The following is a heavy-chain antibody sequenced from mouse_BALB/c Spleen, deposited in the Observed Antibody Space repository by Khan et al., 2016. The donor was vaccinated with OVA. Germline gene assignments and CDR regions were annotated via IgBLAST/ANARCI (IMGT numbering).Heavy chain of an antibody. CDR1: GFTFSSYS. V-gene: IGHV5-6*01. CDR2: ISSGGDYT. J-gene: IGHJ3*01. Sequence: EVELVESGGDLVKPGGSLKLSCAASGFTFSSYSMSWVRQTPDKRLEWVASISSGGDYTYYPDRVKGRFTISRDNAKNTLYLQMSDGKSEDTATYYCSDHLTGSFAYWGQGTLVTVSA. CDR3: SDHLTGSFAY. D-gene: IGHD4-1*01.